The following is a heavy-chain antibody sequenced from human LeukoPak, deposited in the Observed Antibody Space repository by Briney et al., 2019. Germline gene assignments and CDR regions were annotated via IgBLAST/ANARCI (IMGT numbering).Heavy chain of an antibody. CDR1: GDSVSSNSAA. CDR3: ARGKGPSGRYHKRYEIPFDY. CDR2: TYYRSKWYN. V-gene: IGHV6-1*01. Sequence: PSQTLSLTCAISGDSVSSNSAAWNWIRQSPSRGLEWLGRTYYRSKWYNDYAVSVKSRITINPDTSKNQFSLQLNSVTPEDTAVYYCARGKGPSGRYHKRYEIPFDYWGQGTLVTVSS. D-gene: IGHD1-26*01. J-gene: IGHJ4*02.